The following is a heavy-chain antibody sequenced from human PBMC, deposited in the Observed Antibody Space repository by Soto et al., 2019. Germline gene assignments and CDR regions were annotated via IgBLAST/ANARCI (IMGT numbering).Heavy chain of an antibody. CDR3: ARGRLPKAAEYFQH. Sequence: GGSLRLSCAASGFTFSDYYMSWIRQAPGKGLEWVSYISSSGSTIYYADSVKGRFTISRDNAKNSLYLQMNSLRAEDTAVYYCARGRLPKAAEYFQHWGQGTLVTVSS. J-gene: IGHJ1*01. V-gene: IGHV3-11*01. CDR1: GFTFSDYY. D-gene: IGHD2-15*01. CDR2: ISSSGSTI.